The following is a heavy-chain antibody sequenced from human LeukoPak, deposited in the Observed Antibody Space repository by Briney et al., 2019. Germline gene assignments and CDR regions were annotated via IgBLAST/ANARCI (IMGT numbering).Heavy chain of an antibody. J-gene: IGHJ4*02. CDR3: ARDNDSRDPPHFDY. V-gene: IGHV3-30*03. D-gene: IGHD3-16*01. CDR1: GFTFSSYG. CDR2: ISYDGSNR. Sequence: GGSLRLSCAASGFTFSSYGMHWVRQAPGKGLEWVAVISYDGSNRYYADSVKGRFTISRDNSKYTLYLQMNSLRAEDTAVYYCARDNDSRDPPHFDYWGQGTLVTVSS.